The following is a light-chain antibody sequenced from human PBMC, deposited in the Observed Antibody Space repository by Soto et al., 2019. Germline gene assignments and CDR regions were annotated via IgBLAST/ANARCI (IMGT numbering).Light chain of an antibody. CDR2: ATS. Sequence: IPMTQSPCARAASAGGTSRSTCRSSQDVGRWLSWYQQKPGQAPKLLIFATSTLHSGVPSRFSGSGSGTDFTLTITSLQSEDFATYYCQQARSSPVTFGQGTRLEIK. CDR1: QDVGRW. J-gene: IGKJ5*01. CDR3: QQARSSPVT. V-gene: IGKV1D-12*01.